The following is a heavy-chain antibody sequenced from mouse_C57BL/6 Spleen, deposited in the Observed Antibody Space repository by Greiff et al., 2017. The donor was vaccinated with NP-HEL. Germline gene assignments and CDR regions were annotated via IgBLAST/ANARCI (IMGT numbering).Heavy chain of an antibody. CDR1: GYTFTSYW. J-gene: IGHJ2*01. Sequence: QVQLQQPGAELVKPGASVKMSCKASGYTFTSYWITWVKQRPGQGLEWIGDIYPGSGSTNYNEKFKSKATLTVDTSSSTAYMQRSSLTSEDSAVYYCARRDYGSSHYFDYWGQGTTLTVSS. CDR2: IYPGSGST. D-gene: IGHD1-1*01. V-gene: IGHV1-55*01. CDR3: ARRDYGSSHYFDY.